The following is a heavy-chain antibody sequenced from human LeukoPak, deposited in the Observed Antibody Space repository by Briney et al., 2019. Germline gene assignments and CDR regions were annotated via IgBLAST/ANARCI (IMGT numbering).Heavy chain of an antibody. J-gene: IGHJ6*02. CDR1: GDSISSYY. Sequence: PSETLSLTCTVSGDSISSYYWSWIRQPAGKGLEWIGRIYTSGSTNYNPSLKSRVTMSVDTSKNQFSLKLSSVTAADTAVYYCARDFVYCSSTSCSYGMDVWGQGTTVTVSS. D-gene: IGHD2-2*01. V-gene: IGHV4-4*07. CDR3: ARDFVYCSSTSCSYGMDV. CDR2: IYTSGST.